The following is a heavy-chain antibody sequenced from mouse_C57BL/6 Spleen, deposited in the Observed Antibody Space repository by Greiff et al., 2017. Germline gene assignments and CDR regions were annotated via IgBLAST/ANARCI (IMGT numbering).Heavy chain of an antibody. V-gene: IGHV1-50*01. CDR2: IDPSDSYT. CDR3: GSYYDGSSYMAC. D-gene: IGHD1-1*01. CDR1: GYTFTSYW. J-gene: IGHJ3*01. Sequence: VQLQQPGAELVKPGASVKLSCKASGYTFTSYWMQWVKQRPGQGLEWIGEIDPSDSYTNYNQKFKGKATLTVDTSSSTAYMQLSSLTSEDSAVYYCGSYYDGSSYMACWGQGTLVTVSA.